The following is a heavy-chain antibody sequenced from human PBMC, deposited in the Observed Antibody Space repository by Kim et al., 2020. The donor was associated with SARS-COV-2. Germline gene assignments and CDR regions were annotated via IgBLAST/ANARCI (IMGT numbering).Heavy chain of an antibody. CDR1: GDSISSSTFY. CDR3: ARHADY. CDR2: IHYSGST. J-gene: IGHJ4*02. V-gene: IGHV4-39*01. Sequence: SETLSLTCSVSGDSISSSTFYWGWIRQPPGKGLEWIGAIHYSGSTYSNSSLKSRVTISVDTSKNQFSLNLNSVTAADTAVYYCARHADYWCQGTLVTVSS.